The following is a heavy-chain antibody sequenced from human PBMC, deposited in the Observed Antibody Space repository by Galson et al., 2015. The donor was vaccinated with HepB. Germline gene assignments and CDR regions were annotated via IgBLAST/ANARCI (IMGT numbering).Heavy chain of an antibody. CDR3: ARADYGGNPYDFDLDV. J-gene: IGHJ6*02. D-gene: IGHD4-23*01. V-gene: IGHV3-33*01. CDR2: IWYDGSNK. Sequence: SLRLSCAASGFTFRTYGMHWVRQAPGKGLEWVAVIWYDGSNKYYADSVKGRFTFSRDNSKNTLYLQMDSLRAEDTAVYYCARADYGGNPYDFDLDVWGQGTTVTVSS. CDR1: GFTFRTYG.